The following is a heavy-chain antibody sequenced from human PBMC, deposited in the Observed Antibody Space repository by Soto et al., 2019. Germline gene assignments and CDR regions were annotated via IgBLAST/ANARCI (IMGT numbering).Heavy chain of an antibody. CDR2: ISYDGSNK. CDR1: GFTFSSYG. J-gene: IGHJ6*02. CDR3: AKDTVGDIVVVPAADGMDV. V-gene: IGHV3-30*18. Sequence: VGSLRLSFEASGFTFSSYGMHWVRQAPGKGLEWVAVISYDGSNKYYADSVKGRFTISRDNSKNTLYLQMNSLRAEDTAVYYCAKDTVGDIVVVPAADGMDVWGQGTTVTVSS. D-gene: IGHD2-2*01.